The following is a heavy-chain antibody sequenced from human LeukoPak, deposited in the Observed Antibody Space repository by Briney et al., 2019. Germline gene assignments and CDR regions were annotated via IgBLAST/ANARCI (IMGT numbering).Heavy chain of an antibody. CDR2: INSDGSSI. V-gene: IGHV3-74*01. D-gene: IGHD6-19*01. CDR1: GFTLSDYW. Sequence: GGPLRLSCAVSGFTLSDYWMHWVRQGPGKGLVWVSRINSDGSSISYADSVRGRFSISRDNAKNTLYLQMNSLRAEDTAVYYCARDPGIAVAGSEAFDIWGQGTMVTVSS. J-gene: IGHJ3*02. CDR3: ARDPGIAVAGSEAFDI.